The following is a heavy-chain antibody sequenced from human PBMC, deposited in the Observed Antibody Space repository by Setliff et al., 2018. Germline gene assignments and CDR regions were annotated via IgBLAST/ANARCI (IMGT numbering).Heavy chain of an antibody. V-gene: IGHV1-69*06. CDR3: ARDPPHDFWSGYYGRGGHYYYMDV. J-gene: IGHJ6*03. D-gene: IGHD3-3*01. CDR2: IIPIFGTA. CDR1: GGTFSSYA. Sequence: SVKVSCKASGGTFSSYAISWVRQAPGQGLEWMGRIIPIFGTANYAQKFQGRVTITADKSTSTAYMELSSLRSEDTAVYYCARDPPHDFWSGYYGRGGHYYYMDVWGKGTTVTVSS.